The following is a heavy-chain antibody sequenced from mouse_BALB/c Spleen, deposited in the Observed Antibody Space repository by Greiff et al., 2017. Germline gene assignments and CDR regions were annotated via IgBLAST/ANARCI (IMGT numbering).Heavy chain of an antibody. D-gene: IGHD1-1*01. V-gene: IGHV5-6-4*01. CDR2: ISSGGSYT. J-gene: IGHJ1*01. CDR3: TSPITTVVATDFDV. CDR1: GFTFSSYT. Sequence: EVQVVESGGGLVKPGGSLKLSCAASGFTFSSYTMSWVRQTPEKRLEWVATISSGGSYTYYPDSVKGRFTISRDNAKNTLYLQMSSLKSEDTAMYYCTSPITTVVATDFDVWGAGTTVTVSS.